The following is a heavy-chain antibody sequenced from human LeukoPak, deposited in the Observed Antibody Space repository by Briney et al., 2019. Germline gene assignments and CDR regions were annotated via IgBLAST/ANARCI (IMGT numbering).Heavy chain of an antibody. CDR2: IYSGGGT. Sequence: PGGSLRLSCAASGFTVSSNYMSWVRQAPGKGLEWVSVIYSGGGTYYADSVKGRFTISRDNSKNTLYLQMNSLRAEDTAVYYCARGLNWNEGFDYWGQGTLVTVSS. J-gene: IGHJ4*02. CDR1: GFTVSSNY. D-gene: IGHD1-20*01. V-gene: IGHV3-53*01. CDR3: ARGLNWNEGFDY.